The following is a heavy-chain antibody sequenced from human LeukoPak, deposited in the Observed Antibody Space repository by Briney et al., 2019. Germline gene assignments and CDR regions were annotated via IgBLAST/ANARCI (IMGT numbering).Heavy chain of an antibody. D-gene: IGHD3-9*01. V-gene: IGHV1-46*01. CDR1: GYTFTSYY. Sequence: ASVKVSCKASGYTFTSYYMHWVRQAPGQGLEWMGIINPSGGSTSYAQKFQGRVTMTRDMSTSTVYMELSSLRSEDTAMYYCAIPDHYDILTGSAQAVNWGQGTLVTVSS. J-gene: IGHJ4*02. CDR2: INPSGGST. CDR3: AIPDHYDILTGSAQAVN.